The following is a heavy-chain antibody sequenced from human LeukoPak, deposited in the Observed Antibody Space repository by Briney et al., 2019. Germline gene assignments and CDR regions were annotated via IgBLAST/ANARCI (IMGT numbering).Heavy chain of an antibody. D-gene: IGHD6-13*01. Sequence: ASVKVSCKSSGYTFCYYYIHWVRQAPGQGLEWIGWINPNNGDTNYAQSFQGRVTLTRDTSSTTVYMELTRLTSDDTAVFYCARDRGVAAAGLLDPWGQGTLVTVSS. V-gene: IGHV1-2*02. CDR1: GYTFCYYY. CDR3: ARDRGVAAAGLLDP. J-gene: IGHJ5*02. CDR2: INPNNGDT.